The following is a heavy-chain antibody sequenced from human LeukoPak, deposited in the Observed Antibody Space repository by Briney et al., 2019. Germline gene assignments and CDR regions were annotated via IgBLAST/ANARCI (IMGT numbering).Heavy chain of an antibody. Sequence: GGSLRLSCVASGFTFSGYSMDWVPQAPGKGLEWVSYISSSSSSIYYADSVKGRFTISRDNAKNSLYLQMNSLRAEDTAVYYCARGRGGYYYDYWGQGTLVTVSS. CDR1: GFTFSGYS. J-gene: IGHJ4*02. D-gene: IGHD3-22*01. CDR2: ISSSSSSI. V-gene: IGHV3-48*01. CDR3: ARGRGGYYYDY.